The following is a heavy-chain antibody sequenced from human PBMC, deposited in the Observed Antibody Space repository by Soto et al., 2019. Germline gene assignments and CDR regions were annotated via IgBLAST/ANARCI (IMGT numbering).Heavy chain of an antibody. D-gene: IGHD2-8*01. J-gene: IGHJ5*02. V-gene: IGHV3-7*01. CDR1: GFTFSSYG. CDR3: ARGGQPDIVLMVYAGARRAYNGFDP. Sequence: HPGGSLRLSCAASGFTFSSYGMSWVRQAPGKGLEWVANIKQDGSEKYYVDSVKGRFTISRDNAKNSLYLQMNSLRAEDTAVYDCARGGQPDIVLMVYAGARRAYNGFDPWGQGTLVTVSS. CDR2: IKQDGSEK.